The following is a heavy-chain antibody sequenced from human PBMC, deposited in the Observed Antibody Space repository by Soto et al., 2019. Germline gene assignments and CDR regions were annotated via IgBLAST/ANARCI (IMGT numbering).Heavy chain of an antibody. Sequence: GASVKVSCKASGYTFTSYGISWVRQAPGQGLEWMGWISAYNGNTNCAQKLQGRVTMTTDTSTSTAYMELRSLRSDDTAVYYCARHGEQLVPYYYYGMDVWGQGTTVTVSS. D-gene: IGHD6-6*01. J-gene: IGHJ6*02. CDR1: GYTFTSYG. CDR3: ARHGEQLVPYYYYGMDV. V-gene: IGHV1-18*01. CDR2: ISAYNGNT.